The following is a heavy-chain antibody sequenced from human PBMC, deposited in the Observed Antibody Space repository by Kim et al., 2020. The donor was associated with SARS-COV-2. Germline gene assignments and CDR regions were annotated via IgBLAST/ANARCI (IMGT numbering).Heavy chain of an antibody. V-gene: IGHV3-53*01. CDR3: AGELYYYGMDV. CDR1: GFTVSSNY. Sequence: GGSLRLSCAASGFTVSSNYMSWVRQAPGKGLEWVSVIYSGGSTFYADSVKGRFTISRDNSKNTLYLQMNSLRAEDTAVYYCAGELYYYGMDVWGQGTKVTVSS. CDR2: IYSGGST. J-gene: IGHJ6*02.